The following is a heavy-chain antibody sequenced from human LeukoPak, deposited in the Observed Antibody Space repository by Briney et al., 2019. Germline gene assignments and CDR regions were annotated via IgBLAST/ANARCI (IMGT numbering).Heavy chain of an antibody. D-gene: IGHD4-17*01. CDR3: ARQKDYASFDY. J-gene: IGHJ4*02. Sequence: SETLSLTCTVSGGSISSYYWSWIRQPPGKGLEWIGYIYYSGSTNYNPSLKSRVTISVDTSKNQFSLKLSSVTAADTAVYYCARQKDYASFDYWGQGTLVTVSS. V-gene: IGHV4-59*08. CDR1: GGSISSYY. CDR2: IYYSGST.